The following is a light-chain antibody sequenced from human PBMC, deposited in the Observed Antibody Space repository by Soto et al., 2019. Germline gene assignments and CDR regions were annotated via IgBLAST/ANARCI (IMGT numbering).Light chain of an antibody. CDR1: QNINNY. CDR2: AAS. Sequence: DIHMTQSPSSLSASEGGRVTITCRASQNINNYLNWYQQKPGQAPKLLIYAASSLQSGVPSRFTGSGAGTDVTLSISDLQPGDIATYSCQQRHTTAYTFGQGTKLDIQ. CDR3: QQRHTTAYT. J-gene: IGKJ2*01. V-gene: IGKV1-39*01.